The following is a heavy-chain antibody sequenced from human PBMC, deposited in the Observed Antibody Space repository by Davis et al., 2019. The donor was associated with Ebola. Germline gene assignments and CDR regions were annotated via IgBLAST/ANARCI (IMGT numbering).Heavy chain of an antibody. CDR2: ISSSSSYI. J-gene: IGHJ4*02. Sequence: GESLKISCAASGSTFSSYSMNWVRQAPGKGLEWVSSISSSSSYIYYADSVKGRFTISRDNAKNSLYLQMNSLRAEDTAVYYCARDKLGIGELFDYWGQGTLVTVSS. V-gene: IGHV3-21*01. CDR3: ARDKLGIGELFDY. D-gene: IGHD7-27*01. CDR1: GSTFSSYS.